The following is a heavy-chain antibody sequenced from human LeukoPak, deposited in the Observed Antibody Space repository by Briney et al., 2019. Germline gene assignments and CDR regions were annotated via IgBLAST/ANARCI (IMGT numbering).Heavy chain of an antibody. CDR3: ARDLPWFDP. CDR2: ISYDGSNK. CDR1: GFTFSSYA. V-gene: IGHV3-30-3*01. Sequence: PGRSLRLSCAASGFTFSSYAMHWARQAPGKGLEWVAVISYDGSNKYYADSVKGRFTISRDNSKNTLYLQMNSLRAEDTAVYYCARDLPWFDPWGQGTLVTVSS. J-gene: IGHJ5*02.